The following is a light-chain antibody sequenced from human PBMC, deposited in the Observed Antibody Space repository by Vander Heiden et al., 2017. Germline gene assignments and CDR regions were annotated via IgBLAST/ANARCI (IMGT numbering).Light chain of an antibody. V-gene: IGKV1-16*02. CDR1: QGISNY. Sequence: EKSKCPSALSAAVGARVTITCRASQGISNYLAWFQQKPGKAPKSLIYAASSLQSVVPSKFSRSGSGTDYTLTISSLSPENKETHDCQRYSSPHPHTFGQGTKLEIK. CDR2: AAS. CDR3: QRYSSPHPHT. J-gene: IGKJ2*01.